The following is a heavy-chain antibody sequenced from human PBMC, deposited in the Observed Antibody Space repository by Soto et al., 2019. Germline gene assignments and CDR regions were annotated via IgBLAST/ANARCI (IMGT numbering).Heavy chain of an antibody. V-gene: IGHV3-23*01. CDR2: ISGSGGST. D-gene: IGHD3-10*01. CDR1: GFTFSSYA. CDR3: AKFRVTMVRGVNGEFDY. J-gene: IGHJ4*02. Sequence: GGSLRLSCAASGFTFSSYAMSWVRQAPGKGLEWVSAISGSGGSTYYADSVKGRFTISRDNSKNTLYLQMNSLRAEDTAVYYCAKFRVTMVRGVNGEFDYWGQGTLVTVSS.